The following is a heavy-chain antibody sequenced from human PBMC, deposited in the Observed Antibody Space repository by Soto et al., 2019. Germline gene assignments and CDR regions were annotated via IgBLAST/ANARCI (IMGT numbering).Heavy chain of an antibody. CDR1: GFTFSSYW. V-gene: IGHV3-74*01. CDR2: INSDGSST. D-gene: IGHD5-12*01. Sequence: GGSLSLSCAASGFTFSSYWMHWVRQAPGKGLVWVSRINSDGSSTSYADSVKGRFTISRDNAKNTLYLQMNSLRAEDTAVYYCAREAMNIVATANIDYWGQGTLVTVSS. CDR3: AREAMNIVATANIDY. J-gene: IGHJ4*02.